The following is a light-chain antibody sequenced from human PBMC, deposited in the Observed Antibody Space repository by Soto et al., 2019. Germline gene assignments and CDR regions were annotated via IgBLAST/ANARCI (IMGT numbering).Light chain of an antibody. CDR2: HAS. J-gene: IGKJ5*01. CDR3: QQYDNLLIT. CDR1: QDISNY. V-gene: IGKV1-33*01. Sequence: DIQMTQSPSSLSASGGDRVTITCRAIQDISNYLNWYQQKPGKAPKLLIYHASNLETGVPSRFSGSGSGTDFTFTISSLQPEDIETYYCQQYDNLLITFGQGTRLEIK.